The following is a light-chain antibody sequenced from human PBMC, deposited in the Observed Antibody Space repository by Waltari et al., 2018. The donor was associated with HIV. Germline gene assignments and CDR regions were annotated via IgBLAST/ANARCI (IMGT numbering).Light chain of an antibody. J-gene: IGKJ2*01. CDR2: ATS. Sequence: EIVLTQSPGTLSLSPGERATLSYRASHSVGAYDLAWYQHKPGQAPRLLIYATSRRATGIPDRFSGSGSGTDFTLTITRLEPEDFAVYYCQRYDNSPLYTFGQGTKVQIK. CDR3: QRYDNSPLYT. CDR1: HSVGAYD. V-gene: IGKV3-20*01.